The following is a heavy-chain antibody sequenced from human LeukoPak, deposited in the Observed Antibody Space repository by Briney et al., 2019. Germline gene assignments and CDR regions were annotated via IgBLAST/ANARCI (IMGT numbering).Heavy chain of an antibody. CDR1: GGTFSSYA. Sequence: SVKVSCKASGGTFSSYAISWVRQAPGQGLEWMGGIIPIFGTANYAQKFQGRVTITADGSTSTAYMELSSLRSEDTAVYYCARAPALRAVVAATPYDYWGQGTLVTVSS. J-gene: IGHJ4*02. D-gene: IGHD2-15*01. V-gene: IGHV1-69*13. CDR3: ARAPALRAVVAATPYDY. CDR2: IIPIFGTA.